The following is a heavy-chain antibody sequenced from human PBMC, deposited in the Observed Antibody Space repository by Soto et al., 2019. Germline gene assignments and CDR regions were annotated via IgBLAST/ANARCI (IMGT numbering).Heavy chain of an antibody. CDR3: ARGGNWFDP. V-gene: IGHV3-7*05. D-gene: IGHD3-10*01. J-gene: IGHJ5*02. CDR1: RFTFANYW. CDR2: IDQGGGEK. Sequence: EVQLVESGGALVQPGGSLRLSCAASRFTFANYWMAWVRQAPGKGLEWVAHIDQGGGEKYYVDSVKGRFTISRDNAKNSLYLQMNSLRAEDTALYYCARGGNWFDPWGQGTLVTVSS.